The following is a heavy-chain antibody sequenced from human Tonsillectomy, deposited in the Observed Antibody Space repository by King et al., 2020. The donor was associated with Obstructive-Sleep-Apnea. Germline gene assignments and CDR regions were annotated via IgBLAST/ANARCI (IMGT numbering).Heavy chain of an antibody. Sequence: QLQESGPGLVKPSETLSLTCTVSGGSISSSSYYWGWIRQPPGKGLEWIGSIYYSGSTYYNPTLKSRVPISVDTSKNQFSLKLSSVTAADTAVYYCARDRFKDYYGSGSFTWGQGTLVTVSS. V-gene: IGHV4-39*07. CDR3: ARDRFKDYYGSGSFT. CDR2: IYYSGST. CDR1: GGSISSSSYY. J-gene: IGHJ4*02. D-gene: IGHD3-10*01.